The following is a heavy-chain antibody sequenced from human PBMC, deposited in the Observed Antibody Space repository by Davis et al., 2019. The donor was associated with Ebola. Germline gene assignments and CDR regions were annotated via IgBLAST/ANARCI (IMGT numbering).Heavy chain of an antibody. V-gene: IGHV1-69*04. CDR2: IIPILGIA. D-gene: IGHD5-24*01. CDR1: GYTFTSYG. Sequence: SVKVSCKASGYTFTSYGISWVRQAPGQGLEWMGRIIPILGIANYAQKFQGRVTITADKSTSTAYMELSSLRSEDTAVYYCARDRDGYNIRDVAFDIWGQGTMVTVSS. CDR3: ARDRDGYNIRDVAFDI. J-gene: IGHJ3*02.